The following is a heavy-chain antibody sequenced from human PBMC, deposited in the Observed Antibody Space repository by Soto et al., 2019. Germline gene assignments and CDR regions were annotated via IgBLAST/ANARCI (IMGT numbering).Heavy chain of an antibody. D-gene: IGHD2-8*01. CDR2: IYYSGST. CDR1: GGSISSSSYY. Sequence: PSETLSLTCTVSGGSISSSSYYWGWIRQPPGKGLEWIGYIYYSGSTYYNPSLKSRVTISVDTSKNQFSLKLSSVTAADTAVYYCARGVGYCTNGVCYEGYWFDPWGQGTLVTVSS. CDR3: ARGVGYCTNGVCYEGYWFDP. V-gene: IGHV4-31*03. J-gene: IGHJ5*02.